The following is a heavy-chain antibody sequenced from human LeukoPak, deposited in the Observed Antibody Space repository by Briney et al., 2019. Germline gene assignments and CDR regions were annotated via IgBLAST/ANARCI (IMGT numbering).Heavy chain of an antibody. CDR2: IYTSGST. V-gene: IGHV4-4*07. J-gene: IGHJ4*02. CDR3: ARDWKGYCSGGSCYSNFDY. CDR1: GGSISSYY. Sequence: SETLSLTCTVSGGSISSYYWSWIRQPAGKGLEWIGRIYTSGSTNYNPSLKSRVTMSVDTSKNQFSLKQSSVTAADTAVYYCARDWKGYCSGGSCYSNFDYWGQGTLVTVSS. D-gene: IGHD2-15*01.